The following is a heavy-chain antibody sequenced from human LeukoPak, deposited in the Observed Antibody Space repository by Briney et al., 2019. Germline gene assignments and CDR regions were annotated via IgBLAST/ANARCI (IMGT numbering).Heavy chain of an antibody. CDR3: ARGGNYSGSGSYNDY. Sequence: PSETLSLTCDVSGDSISRGGYSWSWIRQPPGKGLEWIGYIFESGSTYYNPSLKGRVTTSLDRSRNQFSLRLSSVTAADTAVYFCARGGNYSGSGSYNDYWGQGTLVTVSS. CDR1: GDSISRGGYS. V-gene: IGHV4-30-2*01. D-gene: IGHD3-10*01. J-gene: IGHJ4*02. CDR2: IFESGST.